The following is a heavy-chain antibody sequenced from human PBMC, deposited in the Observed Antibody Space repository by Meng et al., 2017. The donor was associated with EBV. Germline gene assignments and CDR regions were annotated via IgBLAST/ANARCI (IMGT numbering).Heavy chain of an antibody. J-gene: IGHJ5*02. V-gene: IGHV4-61*01. CDR2: IYYSGST. CDR3: ARGRYYGDYFWFDP. CDR1: GGSVSSGSYY. Sequence: QGQLKEVGPGRVKPSETLSLTCTVSGGSVSSGSYYWSWIRQPPGKGLEWIGYIYYSGSTNYNPSLKSRVTISVDTSKNQFSLKLSSVTAADTAVYYCARGRYYGDYFWFDPWGQGTLVTVSS. D-gene: IGHD4-17*01.